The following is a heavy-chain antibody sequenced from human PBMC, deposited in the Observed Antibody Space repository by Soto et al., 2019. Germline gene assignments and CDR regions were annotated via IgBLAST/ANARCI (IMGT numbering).Heavy chain of an antibody. D-gene: IGHD3-22*01. CDR2: IYYSGST. CDR1: GGSISSSSYY. Sequence: SETLSLTCTFSGGSISSSSYYWGWIRQPPGKGLEWIGSIYYSGSTYYNPSLKSRVTISVDTSKNQFSLKLSSVTAADTAVYYCARLQTYYYDSSGYDAFDIWGQGTMVTVSS. J-gene: IGHJ3*02. CDR3: ARLQTYYYDSSGYDAFDI. V-gene: IGHV4-39*01.